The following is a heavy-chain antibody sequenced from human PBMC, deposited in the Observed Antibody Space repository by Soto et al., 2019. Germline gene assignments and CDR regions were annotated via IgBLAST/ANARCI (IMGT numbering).Heavy chain of an antibody. V-gene: IGHV4-59*08. CDR3: ARNRGYYVTDY. J-gene: IGHJ4*02. CDR1: GASITSHY. D-gene: IGHD1-26*01. Sequence: QVPLQESGPGLVKPSETLSLTCNVSGASITSHYWTWLRQSPGKGLEWIGYMFYGGTANYNPSLRGRVTISLDTSKNQFSLKLSSVTAADTSVYYCARNRGYYVTDYWGQGTLVTVST. CDR2: MFYGGTA.